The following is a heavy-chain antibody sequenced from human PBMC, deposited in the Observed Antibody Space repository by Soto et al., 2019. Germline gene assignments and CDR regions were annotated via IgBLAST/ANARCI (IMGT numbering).Heavy chain of an antibody. CDR3: ARDDRGYCSGGSCYSDY. V-gene: IGHV1-18*01. J-gene: IGHJ4*02. CDR1: GYTFTSYG. CDR2: ISAYNGNT. Sequence: QVQLVQSGAEVKKPGASVKVSCKASGYTFTSYGISWVRQAPGQGLEWMGWISAYNGNTNYAQKLQGRVTMTTDTATSTAYMELRSLRSDDTAVYYCARDDRGYCSGGSCYSDYWGQGTLVTVSS. D-gene: IGHD2-15*01.